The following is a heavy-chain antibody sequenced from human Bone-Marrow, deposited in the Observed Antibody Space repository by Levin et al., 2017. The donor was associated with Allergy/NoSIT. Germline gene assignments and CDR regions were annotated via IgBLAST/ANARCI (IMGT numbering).Heavy chain of an antibody. CDR3: AWDLFGRQLCHTPDS. Sequence: ASVKVSCKTSGYTFTGSYLHWVRQAPGQGLEWVGWINPNSGGIKYTEKFQGRVTMTRDTSISTAYMELSRLTTDDTAIDYCAWDLFGRQLCHTPDSWGQGTLVTVSS. J-gene: IGHJ4*02. D-gene: IGHD3-10*02. CDR1: GYTFTGSY. CDR2: INPNSGGI. V-gene: IGHV1-2*02.